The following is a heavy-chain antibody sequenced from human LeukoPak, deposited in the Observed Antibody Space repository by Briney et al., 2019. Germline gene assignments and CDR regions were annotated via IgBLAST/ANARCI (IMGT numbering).Heavy chain of an antibody. CDR3: ARDRGYSGYAPLDY. Sequence: ASVKVSCKASGYIFTGYYMHWVRQAPGQGLEWMGWINPNSGDTNYAQKFQGRVTMTRDTSISTAYMELSRLRSDDTAVYYCARDRGYSGYAPLDYWGQGTLVTVPS. D-gene: IGHD5-12*01. CDR1: GYIFTGYY. V-gene: IGHV1-2*02. J-gene: IGHJ4*02. CDR2: INPNSGDT.